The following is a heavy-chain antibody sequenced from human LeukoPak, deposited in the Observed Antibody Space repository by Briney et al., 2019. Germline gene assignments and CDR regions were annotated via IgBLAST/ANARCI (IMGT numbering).Heavy chain of an antibody. J-gene: IGHJ4*02. CDR1: GFTFSSYS. D-gene: IGHD6-19*01. CDR3: ARDALYSSGQTFDY. Sequence: GGSLRLSCPASGFTFSSYSMNWVRQAPGKGLEWVSSISSSSSYIYYADSVKGRFTISRDNAKNSLYLQMNSLRAEDTAVYYCARDALYSSGQTFDYWGQGTLVTVSS. V-gene: IGHV3-21*01. CDR2: ISSSSSYI.